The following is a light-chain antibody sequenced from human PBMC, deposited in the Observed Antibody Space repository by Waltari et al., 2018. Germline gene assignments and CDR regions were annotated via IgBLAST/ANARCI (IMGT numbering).Light chain of an antibody. Sequence: QSALPQPASVSGSPGQPTSISCTGTSSDIGCHNYASLSQQTPGKAPILMIYDVSNRPSGVPSSFSGSKPGNAASLTISGLQADDEADYYCSSYTSSNTWVFGGGTKLTVL. CDR2: DVS. CDR1: SSDIGCHNY. CDR3: SSYTSSNTWV. J-gene: IGLJ3*02. V-gene: IGLV2-14*03.